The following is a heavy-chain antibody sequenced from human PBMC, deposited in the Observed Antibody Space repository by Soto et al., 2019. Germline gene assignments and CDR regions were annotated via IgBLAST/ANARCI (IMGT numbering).Heavy chain of an antibody. CDR1: GGTFSSYR. CDR3: ARGGSSSWPYYYGMDV. J-gene: IGHJ6*02. D-gene: IGHD6-13*01. V-gene: IGHV1-46*01. Sequence: ASVKVSCKASGGTFSSYRINWVRQAPGQGLEWMGTINPSGGSTSYVQKFQGRVTMTRDTSTSTVYMELSSLRSEDTAVYYCARGGSSSWPYYYGMDVWGQGTTVTVSS. CDR2: INPSGGST.